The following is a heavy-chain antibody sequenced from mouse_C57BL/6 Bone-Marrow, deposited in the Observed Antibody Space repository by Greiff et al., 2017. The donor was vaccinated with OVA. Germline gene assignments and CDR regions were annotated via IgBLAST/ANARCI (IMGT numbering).Heavy chain of an antibody. Sequence: VHVKQSGPELVKPGASVKISCKASGYSFTGYYMNWVKQSPEKSLEWIGEINPSTGGTTYNQKFKAKATLTVDKSSSTAYMQLKSLTSEDSAVYYCARRGVGDDVGFAYWGQGTLVTVSA. CDR1: GYSFTGYY. CDR3: ARRGVGDDVGFAY. J-gene: IGHJ3*01. D-gene: IGHD2-12*01. CDR2: INPSTGGT. V-gene: IGHV1-42*01.